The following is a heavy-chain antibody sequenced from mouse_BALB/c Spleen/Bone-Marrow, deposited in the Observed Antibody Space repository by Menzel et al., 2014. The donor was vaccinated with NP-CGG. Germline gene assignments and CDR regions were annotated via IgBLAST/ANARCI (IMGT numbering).Heavy chain of an antibody. D-gene: IGHD1-1*02. CDR3: ARHEGGGYFDY. J-gene: IGHJ2*01. CDR2: INPSNGRT. Sequence: QVQLQQSGAELVKPGASVKLSCKASGYTFTSYWMHWVKQRPGQGLEWIGEINPSNGRTNYNEKFKDKATLTADKSSSTVYMELSRLTSEDSAVYFCARHEGGGYFDYWGQGTTLTVSS. V-gene: IGHV1S81*02. CDR1: GYTFTSYW.